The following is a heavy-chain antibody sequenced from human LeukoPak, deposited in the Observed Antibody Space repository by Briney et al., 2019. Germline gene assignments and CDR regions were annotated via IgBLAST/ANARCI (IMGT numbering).Heavy chain of an antibody. CDR3: ARGYDFWSGPTPPKYYGMDV. D-gene: IGHD3-3*01. CDR1: GFTFSSYW. Sequence: GGSLRLSCAASGFTFSSYWMSWVRQAPGKGLEWVANIKQDGSEKYYVDSVKGRFTISRDNAKNSLYLQMNSLRAEDTAVYYCARGYDFWSGPTPPKYYGMDVWGQGITVTVSS. J-gene: IGHJ6*02. CDR2: IKQDGSEK. V-gene: IGHV3-7*01.